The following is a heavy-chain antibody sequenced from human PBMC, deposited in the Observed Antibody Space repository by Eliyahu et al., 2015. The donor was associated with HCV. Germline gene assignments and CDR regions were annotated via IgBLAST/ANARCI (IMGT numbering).Heavy chain of an antibody. CDR2: IIPVLNRT. Sequence: QVYLLQSGSEVKKPGSSVRVSCKASGGTFTSYAVVWVRQAPGHGLEWMGRIIPVLNRTNTAKRFRGRVSFTADESTGTAYMEVRSLNSDDTALYYCSRGFLPQKTRLTTRPLGDVLDIWGQGTFITVS. CDR3: SRGFLPQKTRLTTRPLGDVLDI. J-gene: IGHJ3*02. V-gene: IGHV1-69*11. CDR1: GGTFTSYA. D-gene: IGHD4-11*01.